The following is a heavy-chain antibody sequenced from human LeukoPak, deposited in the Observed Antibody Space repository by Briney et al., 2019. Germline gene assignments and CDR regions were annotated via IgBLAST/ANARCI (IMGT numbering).Heavy chain of an antibody. CDR2: IKQDGSEK. CDR1: GFTFSSYW. V-gene: IGHV3-7*01. J-gene: IGHJ4*02. Sequence: PGGSLRLSCAASGFTFSSYWMSWVRQAPGKGLEGVANIKQDGSEKYYVDSVKGRFTISRDNAKNSLYLQMNSLRAEDTAVYYCARARYCSGGSCDDFDYWGQGTLVTVSS. D-gene: IGHD2-15*01. CDR3: ARARYCSGGSCDDFDY.